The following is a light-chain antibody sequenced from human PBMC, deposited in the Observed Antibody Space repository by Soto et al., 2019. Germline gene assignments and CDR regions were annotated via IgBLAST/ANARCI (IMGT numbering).Light chain of an antibody. CDR2: GAS. J-gene: IGKJ1*01. CDR1: QSVSSN. Sequence: EIVMTQSPAILSVSPGERATLSCRASQSVSSNLAWFQQKPGQTPRLLFNGASTRATGIPARFTGSGSGTEFILTISRLEPEDFAVYYCQQYVSSPRTFGQGTKVDIK. V-gene: IGKV3-15*01. CDR3: QQYVSSPRT.